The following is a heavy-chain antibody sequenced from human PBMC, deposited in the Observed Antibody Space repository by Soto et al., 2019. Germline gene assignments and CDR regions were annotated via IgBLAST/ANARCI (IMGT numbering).Heavy chain of an antibody. J-gene: IGHJ4*02. D-gene: IGHD3-9*01. CDR1: GGSISSGGYY. CDR3: ARADYDILTGYYLGGYYFDY. Sequence: KSSETLSLTCTVSGGSISSGGYYWSWIRQHPGKGLEWIGYIYYSGSTYYNPSLKSRVTISVDTSKNQFSLKLSSVTAADTAVYYCARADYDILTGYYLGGYYFDYWGQGTLVTVSS. V-gene: IGHV4-31*03. CDR2: IYYSGST.